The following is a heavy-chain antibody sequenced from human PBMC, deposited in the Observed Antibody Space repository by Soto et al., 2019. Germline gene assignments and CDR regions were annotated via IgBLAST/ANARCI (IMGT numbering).Heavy chain of an antibody. Sequence: PSETLSLTCTVSGGSISSSSYYWGWIRQPPGEGLEWIGSIYYSGSTYYNPSLKSRVTISVDTSKNQFSLKLSSVTAADTAVYYCARGWGTVTPYAFDIWGQGTMVTVSS. CDR1: GGSISSSSYY. D-gene: IGHD4-17*01. J-gene: IGHJ3*02. CDR3: ARGWGTVTPYAFDI. CDR2: IYYSGST. V-gene: IGHV4-39*01.